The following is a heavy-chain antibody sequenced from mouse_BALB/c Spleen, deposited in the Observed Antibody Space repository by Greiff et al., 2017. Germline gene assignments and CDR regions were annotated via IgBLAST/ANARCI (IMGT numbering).Heavy chain of an antibody. CDR3: TRRQYFDY. CDR2: INPSTGYT. D-gene: IGHD3-2*01. CDR1: GYTFTSYW. V-gene: IGHV1-7*01. Sequence: VQLQQSGAELAKPGASVKMSCKASGYTFTSYWLHWVKQRPGQGLEWIGYINPSTGYTEYNQKFKDKATLTVDKSSSTAYMQLSSPTSEDSAVYYCTRRQYFDYWGQGTTLTVSS. J-gene: IGHJ2*01.